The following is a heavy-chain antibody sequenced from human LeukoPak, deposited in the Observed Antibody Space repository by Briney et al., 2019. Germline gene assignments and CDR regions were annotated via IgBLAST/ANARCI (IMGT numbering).Heavy chain of an antibody. CDR2: VTASGAGA. D-gene: IGHD6-19*01. CDR1: GFTFDSYA. J-gene: IGHJ4*02. V-gene: IGHV3-23*01. CDR3: ANNGGVAVAGSFDN. Sequence: GGSLRLSCAASGFTFDSYAMTWVRQAPGEGLEWVSTVTASGAGAYFADSVKGRFTISRDNSKNTLYLQMNSLRAEDTAVYYCANNGGVAVAGSFDNWGQGTLVTVSS.